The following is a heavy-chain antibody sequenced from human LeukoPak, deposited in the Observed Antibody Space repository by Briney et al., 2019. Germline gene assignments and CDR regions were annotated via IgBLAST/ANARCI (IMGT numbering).Heavy chain of an antibody. CDR1: GGSVSSGSYY. CDR2: IYYSGST. J-gene: IGHJ4*02. D-gene: IGHD1-26*01. V-gene: IGHV4-61*01. CDR3: AREVMGSGSYSGPFDY. Sequence: SETLSLTCTVSGGSVSSGSYYWSWIRQPPGKGLEWIGYIYYSGSTNYNPSLKSRVTISVDTSKNQFSLKLSSVTAADTAVYYCAREVMGSGSYSGPFDYWGQGTLVTVSS.